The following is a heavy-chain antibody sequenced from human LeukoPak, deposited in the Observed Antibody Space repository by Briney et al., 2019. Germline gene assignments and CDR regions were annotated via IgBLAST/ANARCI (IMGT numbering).Heavy chain of an antibody. CDR2: ISGSGGST. D-gene: IGHD5-18*01. CDR3: AKELDGGYGYVGAFDI. CDR1: GFTFSSYA. J-gene: IGHJ3*02. V-gene: IGHV3-23*01. Sequence: GGSLRLSCAASGFTFSSYAMSWVRQAPGKGLEWVSAISGSGGSTYYADSVKGRFTISRDNSKNTLYLQMNSLRAEDTAVYYCAKELDGGYGYVGAFDIWGQGTMVTVSS.